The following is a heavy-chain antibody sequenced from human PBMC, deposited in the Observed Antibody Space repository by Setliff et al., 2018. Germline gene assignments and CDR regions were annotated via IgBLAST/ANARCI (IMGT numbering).Heavy chain of an antibody. D-gene: IGHD3-22*01. V-gene: IGHV5-51*01. Sequence: GESLKISCKGSGYSFSTCWIGWVRQMPGKGLEWMGIIYPGDSITRYSPSFQGQVTISVDKSIHTAYLQWSSLKASDTAMYYCARGPSGYYSYFDYWGQGTLVTVSS. J-gene: IGHJ4*02. CDR3: ARGPSGYYSYFDY. CDR2: IYPGDSIT. CDR1: GYSFSTCW.